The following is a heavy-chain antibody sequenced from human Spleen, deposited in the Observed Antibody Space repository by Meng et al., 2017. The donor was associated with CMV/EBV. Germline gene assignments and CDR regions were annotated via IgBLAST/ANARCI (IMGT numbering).Heavy chain of an antibody. J-gene: IGHJ4*02. CDR2: ISAYNGNT. V-gene: IGHV1-18*01. Sequence: ASVKVSCKASGYTFTSYGISWVRQAPGQGLEWMGWISAYNGNTNYAQKLQGRVTMTTDTSTSTAYMELRSLRSEDTALYYCAANYGSGSYYNYWGQGTLVTVSS. D-gene: IGHD3-10*01. CDR3: AANYGSGSYYNY. CDR1: GYTFTSYG.